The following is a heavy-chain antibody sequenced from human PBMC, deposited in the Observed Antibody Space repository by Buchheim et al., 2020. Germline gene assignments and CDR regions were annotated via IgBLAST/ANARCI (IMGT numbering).Heavy chain of an antibody. D-gene: IGHD1-26*01. V-gene: IGHV4-30-2*01. CDR1: GGSISSGGYS. J-gene: IGHJ4*02. CDR2: IFHSGST. CDR3: ARTVVGAAYFDY. Sequence: QLQLQESGSGLVKPSQTLSLTCAVSGGSISSGGYSWSWIRQPPGKGLEWFGYIFHSGSTYHNPSLKSRFTISVDTSKNQFSLKLSSVTAADTAVYYCARTVVGAAYFDYWGQGTL.